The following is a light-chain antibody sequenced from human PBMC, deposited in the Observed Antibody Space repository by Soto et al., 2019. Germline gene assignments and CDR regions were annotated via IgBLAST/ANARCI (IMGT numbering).Light chain of an antibody. CDR3: QQYGSSPDT. J-gene: IGKJ2*01. CDR1: QSVSSSY. CDR2: GAS. Sequence: EIVLTQSPGTLSLSPGERATLSCRASQSVSSSYFAWYQQKPGQAPRLLIYGASSRATGIPDRFSGSGSGTDFTLTISRLEPEDFAVSYCQQYGSSPDTFGQGTKLEIK. V-gene: IGKV3-20*01.